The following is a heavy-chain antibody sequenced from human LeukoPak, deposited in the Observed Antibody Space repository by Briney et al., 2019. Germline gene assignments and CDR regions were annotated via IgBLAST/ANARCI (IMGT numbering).Heavy chain of an antibody. J-gene: IGHJ6*02. CDR2: INHSGST. CDR3: ARGLYYYYHGMDV. CDR1: GGSFSGYY. Sequence: SETLSLTCAVYGGSFSGYYWSWIRQPPGKGLEWIGEINHSGSTNYNPSLKSRVTISVDTSKNQFSLKLSSVTAADTAVYYCARGLYYYYHGMDVWGQGTTVTVSS. V-gene: IGHV4-34*01.